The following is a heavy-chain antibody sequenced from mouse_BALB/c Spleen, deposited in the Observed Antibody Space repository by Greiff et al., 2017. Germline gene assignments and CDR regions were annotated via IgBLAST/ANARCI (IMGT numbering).Heavy chain of an antibody. J-gene: IGHJ1*01. Sequence: EVQGVESGPELVKPGASVKISCKASGYTFTDYNMHWVKQSHGKSLEWIGYIYPYNGGTGYNQKFKSKATLTVDNSSSTAYMELRSLTSEDSAVYYCARDHRYDGYWYFDVWGAGTTVTVSS. CDR2: IYPYNGGT. CDR3: ARDHRYDGYWYFDV. D-gene: IGHD2-14*01. V-gene: IGHV1S29*02. CDR1: GYTFTDYN.